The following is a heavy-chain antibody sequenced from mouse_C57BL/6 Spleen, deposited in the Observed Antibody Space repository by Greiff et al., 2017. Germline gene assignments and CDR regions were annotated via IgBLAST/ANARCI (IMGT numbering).Heavy chain of an antibody. J-gene: IGHJ1*03. V-gene: IGHV10-1*01. CDR2: IRRTSNNYAS. CDR3: VRAFYDCGDWYFDV. CDR1: GFSFNTYA. Sequence: EVQLQQSGAGLVQPKASLKLSCAASGFSFNTYAMHWVRQAPGQGLEWVARIRRTSNNYASYYAVSVKDSFTISRASSASILYLHMNSMKSEDAAMYYCVRAFYDCGDWYFDVWGTGTTVTVSS. D-gene: IGHD2-3*01.